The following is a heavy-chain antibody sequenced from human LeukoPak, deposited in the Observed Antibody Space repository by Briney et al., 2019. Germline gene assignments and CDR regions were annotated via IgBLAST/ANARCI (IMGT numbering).Heavy chain of an antibody. D-gene: IGHD3-22*01. Sequence: ASVKVSCKASGYTFTSYDINWVRQATGQGLEWMGWMNPNSGNTGYAQKFQGRVTMTRNTSIGTAYMELSSLRSEDTAVYYCARRTYYYDSSGYFAPPRDAFDIWGQGTMVTVSS. J-gene: IGHJ3*02. V-gene: IGHV1-8*01. CDR3: ARRTYYYDSSGYFAPPRDAFDI. CDR1: GYTFTSYD. CDR2: MNPNSGNT.